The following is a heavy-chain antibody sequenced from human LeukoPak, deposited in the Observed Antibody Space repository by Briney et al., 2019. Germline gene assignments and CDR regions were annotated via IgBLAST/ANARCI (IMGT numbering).Heavy chain of an antibody. Sequence: GASVKVSCKASGYTFTGYYMHWVRQAPGQGLEWMGWINPNSGGTNYAQKFQGRVTMTRDTSISTAYMELSRLRSDDTAVYYCASSGSGIAVADTKSDYFDYWGQGTLVTVSS. CDR3: ASSGSGIAVADTKSDYFDY. CDR2: INPNSGGT. J-gene: IGHJ4*02. D-gene: IGHD6-19*01. CDR1: GYTFTGYY. V-gene: IGHV1-2*02.